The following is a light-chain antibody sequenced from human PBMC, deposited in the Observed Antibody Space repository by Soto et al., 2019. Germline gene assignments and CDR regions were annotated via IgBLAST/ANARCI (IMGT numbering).Light chain of an antibody. V-gene: IGKV3-11*01. CDR1: QTVSTY. Sequence: EIVLTQSPATLSLSPGERATLSCRASQTVSTYLAWYQQKPGQAPRLLIYDASNRATGIPARFSGSGSGTEFTLTISSLEPEDFAVYYCHQRSNWPLTFGRGTKVEIK. CDR3: HQRSNWPLT. J-gene: IGKJ4*01. CDR2: DAS.